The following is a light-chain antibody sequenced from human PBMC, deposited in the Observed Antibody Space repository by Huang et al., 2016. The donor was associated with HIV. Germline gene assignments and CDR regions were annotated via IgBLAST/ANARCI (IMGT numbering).Light chain of an antibody. CDR2: TAS. V-gene: IGKV1-39*01. J-gene: IGKJ2*01. CDR3: PQSYSMFRT. Sequence: EIQMTQSPSSLSASVGDTVTITCRASQNIDINLNWYHQRPGKAPKLLIYTASSLQTGVQSRFSGSGSGTDFTLTIDSLQPEDFATYYCPQSYSMFRTFGQGTKLDFK. CDR1: QNIDIN.